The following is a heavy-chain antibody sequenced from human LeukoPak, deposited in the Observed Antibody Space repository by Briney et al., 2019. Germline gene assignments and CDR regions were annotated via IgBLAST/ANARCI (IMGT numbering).Heavy chain of an antibody. Sequence: PSETLSLTCAVYGGSFSGYYWSWIRQPPGKGLEWIGEINHSGSTNYNPSLKSRVTISVDTSKNQFSLKLSSVTAADTAVYYCARGTRQVYSSSWYSIRHPSDYYYGMDVWGQGTTVTVSS. CDR2: INHSGST. D-gene: IGHD6-13*01. V-gene: IGHV4-34*01. CDR1: GGSFSGYY. CDR3: ARGTRQVYSSSWYSIRHPSDYYYGMDV. J-gene: IGHJ6*02.